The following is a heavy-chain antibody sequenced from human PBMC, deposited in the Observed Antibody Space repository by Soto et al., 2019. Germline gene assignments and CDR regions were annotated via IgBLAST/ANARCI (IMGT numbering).Heavy chain of an antibody. CDR2: INIGSGKT. CDR1: GYAFSGYA. CDR3: VRDGGDCGYRLTYYYYMGWDV. V-gene: IGHV1-3*05. D-gene: IGHD2-21*02. Sequence: QVQLVQSGAEEKQSGASVKVSCKASGYAFSGYAMHWVRQAPGQRLEWMRWINIGSGKTEYSQKFQDRITISRDTSASTVYMELSSLRSEDTSVYFCVRDGGDCGYRLTYYYYMGWDVWGQGTTVSVSS. J-gene: IGHJ6*02.